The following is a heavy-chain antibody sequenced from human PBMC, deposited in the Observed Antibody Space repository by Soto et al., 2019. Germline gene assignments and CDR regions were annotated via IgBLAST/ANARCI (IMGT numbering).Heavy chain of an antibody. CDR1: GGSISSYY. Sequence: QVQLQESGPGLVKPSETLSLTCTVSGGSISSYYWSWIRQPPGKGLEWIGYIYYSGSTNYNPSLKSRVTISVDTSKNQFSLKLRSVTAADTAVYYCARHSGSIDYWGQGTLVTVSS. J-gene: IGHJ4*02. CDR2: IYYSGST. CDR3: ARHSGSIDY. V-gene: IGHV4-59*08.